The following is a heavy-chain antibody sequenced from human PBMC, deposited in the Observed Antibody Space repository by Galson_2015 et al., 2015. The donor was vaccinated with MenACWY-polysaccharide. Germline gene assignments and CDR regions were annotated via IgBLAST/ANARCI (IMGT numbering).Heavy chain of an antibody. D-gene: IGHD5-12*01. Sequence: SLRLSCAASGFTFSTYGMHWVRQAPGKGLVWVSRIKSDGSSTNYADSAKGRFTISRDNAKNTLYLQMNSLRAEDTALYYCARGYSAYDWGQGTLVTVSA. J-gene: IGHJ4*02. CDR1: GFTFSTYG. V-gene: IGHV3-74*01. CDR2: IKSDGSST. CDR3: ARGYSAYD.